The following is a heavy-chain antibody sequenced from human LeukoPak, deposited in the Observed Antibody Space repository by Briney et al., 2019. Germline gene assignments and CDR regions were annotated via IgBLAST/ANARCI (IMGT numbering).Heavy chain of an antibody. CDR2: INPNSGGT. V-gene: IGHV1-2*02. CDR3: ARSATYYYDSSGYYYEGYFDY. Sequence: ASVKVSFKASGYTFTVYYMHWVRQAPGQGLEWMGWINPNSGGTNYAQKVQGRVTITRDTATSTAYMELRRLRSDDTAVYYCARSATYYYDSSGYYYEGYFDYWGQGTLVTVSS. D-gene: IGHD3-22*01. CDR1: GYTFTVYY. J-gene: IGHJ4*02.